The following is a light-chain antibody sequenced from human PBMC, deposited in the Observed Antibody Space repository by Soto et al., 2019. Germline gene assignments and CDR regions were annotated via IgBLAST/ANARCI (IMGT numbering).Light chain of an antibody. J-gene: IGKJ4*01. CDR3: QPYNNWPLT. Sequence: DIVMTQSPDSLPVSLGERATINCKSSQSLLYSSNNKNYLAWYQQKPGQPPKLLIFWASTRESGVPDRFSGSGSGTDFTLTISRLQAEDVAVYYCQPYNNWPLTFGGGTKVEIK. CDR1: QSLLYSSNNKNY. V-gene: IGKV4-1*01. CDR2: WAS.